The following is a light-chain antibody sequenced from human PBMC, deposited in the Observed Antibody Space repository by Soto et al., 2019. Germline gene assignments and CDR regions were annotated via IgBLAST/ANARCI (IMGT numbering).Light chain of an antibody. CDR1: QGISSY. V-gene: IGKV1-8*01. Sequence: AIRMTQSPSSFSASTGDRVTITCRASQGISSYLAWYQQKPGKAPKLLIYAASTLQSGVPSSFSGSGSGTDFTLTISCLQSEDFATYYCQQYYSYPRTFGQGTKGEIK. CDR3: QQYYSYPRT. J-gene: IGKJ1*01. CDR2: AAS.